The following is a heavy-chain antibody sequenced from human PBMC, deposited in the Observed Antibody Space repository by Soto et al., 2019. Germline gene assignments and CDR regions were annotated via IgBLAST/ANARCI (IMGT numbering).Heavy chain of an antibody. CDR1: GGSISSRNW. Sequence: SETLSLTCAVSGGSISSRNWWSWVRQPPGKGLEWIGEIYHSGSTNYNPSLKSRVTISVDKSKNQFSLKLTSVTAADTAVYYCARDKITGLFDYWGQGTLVTVAS. D-gene: IGHD2-8*02. CDR3: ARDKITGLFDY. J-gene: IGHJ4*02. CDR2: IYHSGST. V-gene: IGHV4-4*02.